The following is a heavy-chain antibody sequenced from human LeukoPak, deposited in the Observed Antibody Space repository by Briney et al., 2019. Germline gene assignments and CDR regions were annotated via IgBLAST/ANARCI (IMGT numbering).Heavy chain of an antibody. CDR3: ARQIAYGRYFDY. CDR2: VYYRGTT. V-gene: IGHV4-59*08. Sequence: SETLSLTCTVSGDSISTYYWSWIRQPPGKGLQWIGYVYYRGTTTYNPSLKSRVTISVDTSKNQFSLGLNSVTAADTAVYYCARQIAYGRYFDYWGQGALVTVSS. D-gene: IGHD3-10*01. J-gene: IGHJ4*02. CDR1: GDSISTYY.